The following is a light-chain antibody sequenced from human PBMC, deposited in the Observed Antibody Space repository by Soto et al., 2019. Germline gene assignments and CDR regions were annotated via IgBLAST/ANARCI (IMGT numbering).Light chain of an antibody. CDR1: QNIRNY. Sequence: QLPRSPSSLPPLLGTRVPTTCRASQNIRNYLNWYQQKPGKAPKVLIYGAASLQSGVPSRFSGSGSGTNFTLTINSLQPEDYATYYCQQSYNIQALTFGGGTKVDIK. CDR2: GAA. J-gene: IGKJ4*01. V-gene: IGKV1-39*01. CDR3: QQSYNIQALT.